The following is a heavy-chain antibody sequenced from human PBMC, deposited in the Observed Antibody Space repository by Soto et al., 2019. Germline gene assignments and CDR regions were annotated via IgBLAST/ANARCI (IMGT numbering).Heavy chain of an antibody. D-gene: IGHD7-27*01. CDR1: GFTFSSYG. Sequence: GGSLRLSCAASGFTFSSYGMHWVRQAPGKGLEWVAVISYDGSNKYYADSVKGRFTISRDNSKNTLYLQMNSLRAEDTAVYYCAKELYVKLTGDYPLYFDYWGQGTLVTVSS. CDR3: AKELYVKLTGDYPLYFDY. V-gene: IGHV3-30*18. CDR2: ISYDGSNK. J-gene: IGHJ4*02.